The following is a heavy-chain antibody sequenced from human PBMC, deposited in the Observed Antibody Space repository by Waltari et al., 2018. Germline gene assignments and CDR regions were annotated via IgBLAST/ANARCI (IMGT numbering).Heavy chain of an antibody. CDR3: ARSCSGGSCYPNWFDP. Sequence: QVQLVQSGAEVKKPGASVKVSCKASGYTFTSYDINWVRQATGQGLEWMGWMNPDSCNTGYAQKCRGRVTMTRNTAKSTAYMELSSLRSEDTAVYYCARSCSGGSCYPNWFDPWGQGTLVTVSS. CDR2: MNPDSCNT. V-gene: IGHV1-8*01. D-gene: IGHD2-15*01. CDR1: GYTFTSYD. J-gene: IGHJ5*02.